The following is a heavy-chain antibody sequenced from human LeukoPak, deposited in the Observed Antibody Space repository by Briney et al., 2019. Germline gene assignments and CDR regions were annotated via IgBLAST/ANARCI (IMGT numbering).Heavy chain of an antibody. V-gene: IGHV3-30*03. CDR3: VASRGGGSRGYFDY. CDR1: GFTFSSYS. J-gene: IGHJ4*02. CDR2: ISYDGSNK. D-gene: IGHD2-15*01. Sequence: GGSLRLSCVASGFTFSSYSMNWVRQAPGKGLEWVAVISYDGSNKYYADSVKGRFTISRDNSKNTLYLQMNSLRAEDTAVYYCVASRGGGSRGYFDYWGQGTLVTVSS.